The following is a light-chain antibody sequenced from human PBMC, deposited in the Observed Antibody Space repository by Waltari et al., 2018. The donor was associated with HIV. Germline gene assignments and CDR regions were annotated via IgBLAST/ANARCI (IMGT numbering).Light chain of an antibody. CDR3: LLSYGGPRF. CDR1: TGAVTSGHS. CDR2: DTS. Sequence: QAVVTQEPSLTVSPGGTVTLTCGSSTGAVTSGHSPYWFQQRPGQAPRTLIHDTSNKHSWTPARFSGSLLGGKAALTLSGAQPEDEAEYYCLLSYGGPRFFGGGTKLTVL. V-gene: IGLV7-46*01. J-gene: IGLJ2*01.